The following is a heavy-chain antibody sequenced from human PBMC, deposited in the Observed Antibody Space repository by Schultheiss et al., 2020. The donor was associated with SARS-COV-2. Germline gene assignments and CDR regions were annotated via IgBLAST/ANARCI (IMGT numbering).Heavy chain of an antibody. V-gene: IGHV3-30*18. D-gene: IGHD4-17*01. CDR2: ISYDGSNK. J-gene: IGHJ4*02. Sequence: GGSLRLSCAASGFTFSSYGMHWVRQAPGKGLEWVAVISYDGSNKYYADSVKGRFTISRDNSKNTLYLQMNSLRAEDTAVYYCAKDPDYGDYAFDYWGQGTLVTVAS. CDR3: AKDPDYGDYAFDY. CDR1: GFTFSSYG.